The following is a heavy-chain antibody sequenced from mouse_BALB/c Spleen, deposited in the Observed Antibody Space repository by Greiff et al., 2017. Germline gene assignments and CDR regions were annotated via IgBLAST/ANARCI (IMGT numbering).Heavy chain of an antibody. CDR3: ARWLLHYYAMDY. D-gene: IGHD2-3*01. V-gene: IGHV1-66*01. Sequence: QVQLKQSGPELVKPGASVKISCKASGYSFTSYYIHWVKQRPGQGLEWIGWIFPGSGNTKYNEKFKGKATLTADTSSSTAYMQLSSLTSEDSAVYFCARWLLHYYAMDYWGQGTSVTVSS. CDR1: GYSFTSYY. CDR2: IFPGSGNT. J-gene: IGHJ4*01.